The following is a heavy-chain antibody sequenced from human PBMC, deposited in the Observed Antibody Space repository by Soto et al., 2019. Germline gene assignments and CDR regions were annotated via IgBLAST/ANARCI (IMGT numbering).Heavy chain of an antibody. CDR3: KEEDGIRDTVPVSAFLLNRSSDL. Sequence: GKGLEWVTAISVSGGSTYYADSVKGRVTISRANSKNTLSLQMNSLRAENTDVFFFKEEDGIRDTVPVSAFLLNRSSDL. V-gene: IGHV3-23*01. J-gene: IGHJ2*01. CDR2: ISVSGGST. D-gene: IGHD2-15*01.